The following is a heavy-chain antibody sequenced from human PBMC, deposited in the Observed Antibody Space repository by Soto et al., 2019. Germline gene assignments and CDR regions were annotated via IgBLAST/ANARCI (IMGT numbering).Heavy chain of an antibody. CDR3: ARDFEESIRGYWGVIDH. D-gene: IGHD3-10*01. V-gene: IGHV3-30-3*01. J-gene: IGHJ4*02. Sequence: QVQLGESGGGVVQPGRALRLSCAASGFTFIGFAMHWVRQAPGKGLEWVAIISYDGSNKYYADSVKGRFTISRDNSKNTLYLQMNSLRAEDTAMYYCARDFEESIRGYWGVIDHWGQGTLVTVSS. CDR1: GFTFIGFA. CDR2: ISYDGSNK.